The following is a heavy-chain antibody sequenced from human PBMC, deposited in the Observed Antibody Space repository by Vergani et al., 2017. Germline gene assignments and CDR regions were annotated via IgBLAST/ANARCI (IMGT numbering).Heavy chain of an antibody. J-gene: IGHJ4*02. D-gene: IGHD3-10*01. CDR2: INHSGST. Sequence: QVQLQQWGAGLLKPSETLSLTCAVYGGSFSGYYWSWIRPPPGKGLEWIGEINHSGSTNYNPSLKSRVTISVDTSKNQVSLKLSSVTAAGTAVYYCAREVETPMVRGVIGYWGQGTLVTVSS. CDR1: GGSFSGYY. V-gene: IGHV4-34*01. CDR3: AREVETPMVRGVIGY.